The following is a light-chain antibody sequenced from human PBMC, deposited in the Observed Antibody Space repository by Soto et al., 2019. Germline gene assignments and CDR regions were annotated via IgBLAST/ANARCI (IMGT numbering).Light chain of an antibody. J-gene: IGLJ1*01. Sequence: QSVLTQPASVSGSPGQSITISCTGTSRDVGGYNYVSWHQQHPGKAPKVIITEVSNRPSGVSNRFSGSKSGNTASLTISGLQAEDDADYYCCSFTSGNTAYVFGTGTKLTVL. CDR2: EVS. CDR1: SRDVGGYNY. V-gene: IGLV2-14*01. CDR3: CSFTSGNTAYV.